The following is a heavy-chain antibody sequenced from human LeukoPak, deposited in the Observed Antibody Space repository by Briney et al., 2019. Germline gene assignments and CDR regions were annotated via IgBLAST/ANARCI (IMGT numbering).Heavy chain of an antibody. J-gene: IGHJ4*02. Sequence: SETLSLTCTVSGGSISSYYWSWIRQPAGKGLEWIGRIYTSGSTNYNPSLKSRVTMSVDTSKNQFSLKLSSVTAADTAVYYCGYCSGTSCYEDYWGQGTLVTVSS. V-gene: IGHV4-4*07. CDR1: GGSISSYY. CDR3: GYCSGTSCYEDY. CDR2: IYTSGST. D-gene: IGHD2-2*01.